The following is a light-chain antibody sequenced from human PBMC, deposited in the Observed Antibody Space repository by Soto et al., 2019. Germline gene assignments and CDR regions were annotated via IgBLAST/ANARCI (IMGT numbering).Light chain of an antibody. J-gene: IGLJ2*01. CDR3: SSYTSSSTRV. CDR1: SSDVGGYNY. CDR2: DVS. Sequence: QAASVSGSSGQSITISCTGTSSDVGGYNYVSWYQQHPGKAPKLMIYDVSNRPSGVSNRFSGSKSGNTASLTISGLQAEDEADYYCSSYTSSSTRVFGGGTQLTVL. V-gene: IGLV2-14*01.